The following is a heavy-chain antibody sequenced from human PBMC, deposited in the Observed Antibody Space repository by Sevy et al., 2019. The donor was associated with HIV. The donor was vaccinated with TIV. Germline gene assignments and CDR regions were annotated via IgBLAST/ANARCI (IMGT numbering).Heavy chain of an antibody. CDR1: VFTFSSYS. J-gene: IGHJ4*02. V-gene: IGHV3-48*01. Sequence: GGSLRLSCAASVFTFSSYSMNWVRQAPGKGLEWVSYISSSSSTIYYADSVKGRFTISRDNAKNSLYLQMNSLRAEDTAVYYCARGGPRYCSSTSCYRGIFDYWGQGTLVTVSS. CDR2: ISSSSSTI. D-gene: IGHD2-2*02. CDR3: ARGGPRYCSSTSCYRGIFDY.